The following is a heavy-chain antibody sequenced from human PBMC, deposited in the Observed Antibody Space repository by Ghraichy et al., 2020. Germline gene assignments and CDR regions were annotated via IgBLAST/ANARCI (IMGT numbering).Heavy chain of an antibody. J-gene: IGHJ3*01. D-gene: IGHD3-3*01. CDR3: VRDWTYTNSGLFYDVYDF. V-gene: IGHV3-7*03. CDR1: GFSLSSYW. Sequence: LSLTCAASGFSLSSYWMAWVRQAPGKGLEWVANIKRDGSDIHYLDSVKDRFTISRDNAKNSLYLQMSSLGGEDTAVYYCVRDWTYTNSGLFYDVYDFWGQGTMVTVSS. CDR2: IKRDGSDI.